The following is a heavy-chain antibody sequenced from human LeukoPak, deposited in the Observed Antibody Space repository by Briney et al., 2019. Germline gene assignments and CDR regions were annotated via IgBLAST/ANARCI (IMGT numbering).Heavy chain of an antibody. CDR2: ISGSGAKT. J-gene: IGHJ4*02. D-gene: IGHD4-17*01. CDR1: GFTFSSYG. CDR3: AEDHGDYSFDY. Sequence: PGASLRLSCAASGFTFSSYGMSWVRQAPGKGLEWVSAISGSGAKTFYADSVKGRFTISRDNSKNTLYLQMNSLRAEDTAVYYCAEDHGDYSFDYWGQGTLVTVSS. V-gene: IGHV3-23*01.